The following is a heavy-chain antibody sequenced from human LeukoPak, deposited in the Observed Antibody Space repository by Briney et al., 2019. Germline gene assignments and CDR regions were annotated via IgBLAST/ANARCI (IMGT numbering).Heavy chain of an antibody. V-gene: IGHV4-38-2*02. CDR1: GYSISSGYY. Sequence: SETLSLTCTVSGYSISSGYYWGWIRPPPGKGLEWIGSIYHSGSTYYNPSLKSRVTMSVDTSKNQFSLKLSSVTAVDTAVYYCARTDSYGYVHDYWGQGTLVTVSS. CDR2: IYHSGST. CDR3: ARTDSYGYVHDY. J-gene: IGHJ4*02. D-gene: IGHD5-18*01.